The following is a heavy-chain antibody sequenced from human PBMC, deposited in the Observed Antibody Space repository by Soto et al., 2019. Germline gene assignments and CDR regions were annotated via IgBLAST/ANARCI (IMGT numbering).Heavy chain of an antibody. J-gene: IGHJ6*02. CDR1: GFTFSNYV. Sequence: QVQLVESGGGVVQPGRSLRLSCAASGFTFSNYVMYWVRQAPGKGLEWVAVISYDGNNKYYADSVKGRFTISRDNSKNKQYLQMNSLRGEDTAVYYCARAGCDGGRCYTLVGLRYGMDVWGQGTTVTVSS. CDR2: ISYDGNNK. V-gene: IGHV3-30-3*01. CDR3: ARAGCDGGRCYTLVGLRYGMDV. D-gene: IGHD2-15*01.